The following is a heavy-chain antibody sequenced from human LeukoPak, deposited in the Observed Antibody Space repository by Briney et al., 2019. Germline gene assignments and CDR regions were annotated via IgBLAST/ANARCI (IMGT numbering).Heavy chain of an antibody. D-gene: IGHD5-18*01. V-gene: IGHV4-59*11. Sequence: SETLSLTCTVSGGSISSHYWSWIRQPPGKGLEWIGYLYYSGSTNYNPSLKSRVTISVDTSKNQFSLKLSSVTAADTAVYYCARGGYFNDYWGQGTLVTVSS. CDR1: GGSISSHY. CDR3: ARGGYFNDY. CDR2: LYYSGST. J-gene: IGHJ4*02.